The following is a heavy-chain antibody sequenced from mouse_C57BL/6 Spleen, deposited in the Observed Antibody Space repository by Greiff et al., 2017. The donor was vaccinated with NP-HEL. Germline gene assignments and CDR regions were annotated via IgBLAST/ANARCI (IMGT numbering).Heavy chain of an antibody. D-gene: IGHD6-1*01. CDR1: GFTFSSYA. V-gene: IGHV5-4*01. J-gene: IGHJ4*01. CDR3: ARDRPLYDAMDY. Sequence: EVQLVESGGGLVKPGGSLKLSCAASGFTFSSYAMSWVRQTPEKRLEWVATISDGGSYTYYPDNVKGRFTISRDNAKNNLYLQMSHLKSEDTAMYYCARDRPLYDAMDYWGQGTSVTVSS. CDR2: ISDGGSYT.